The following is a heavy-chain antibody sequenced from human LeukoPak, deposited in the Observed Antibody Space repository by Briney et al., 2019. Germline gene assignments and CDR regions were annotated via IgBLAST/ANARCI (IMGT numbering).Heavy chain of an antibody. Sequence: ASVKVSCKASGYTFTSYGISWVRQAPGQGLEWMGWISAYNGNTNYAQKFQGRVTMTRDTSISTAYMELSRLRSDDTAVYYCARSQYYYGSGSSFDYWGQGTLVTVSS. CDR2: ISAYNGNT. J-gene: IGHJ4*02. V-gene: IGHV1-18*01. CDR1: GYTFTSYG. CDR3: ARSQYYYGSGSSFDY. D-gene: IGHD3-10*01.